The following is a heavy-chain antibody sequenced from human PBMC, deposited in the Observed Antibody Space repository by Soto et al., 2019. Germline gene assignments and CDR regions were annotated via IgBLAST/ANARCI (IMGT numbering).Heavy chain of an antibody. CDR3: PGGRATVVRALMNWFAP. CDR2: IDQSGST. CDR1: GGSFSGYY. J-gene: IGHJ5*02. Sequence: QVQLQQWGAGLLKSSETLSLTCAVYGGSFSGYYWNWLRQPPGEGLEWIGKIDQSGSTNYNPSLKRGVTMAVXXSXSXXSPKLTSVTAMDTAVYYRPGGRATVVRALMNWFAPWRRGALVTGSS. D-gene: IGHD3-10*01. V-gene: IGHV4-34*01.